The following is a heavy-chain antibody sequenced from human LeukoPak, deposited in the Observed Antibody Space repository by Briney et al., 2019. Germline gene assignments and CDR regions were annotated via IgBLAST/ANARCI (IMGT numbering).Heavy chain of an antibody. D-gene: IGHD5-24*01. CDR3: ARGRRDGYNSFDY. CDR1: GFTVSSNY. J-gene: IGHJ4*02. V-gene: IGHV3-53*01. CDR2: IYSGGST. Sequence: GRSLRLSCAASGFTVSSNYMSWVRQAPGKGLEWGSVIYSGGSTYYADSVKGRFTISRDNSKNTLYLQMNSLRAEDTAVYYCARGRRDGYNSFDYWGQGTLVTGSS.